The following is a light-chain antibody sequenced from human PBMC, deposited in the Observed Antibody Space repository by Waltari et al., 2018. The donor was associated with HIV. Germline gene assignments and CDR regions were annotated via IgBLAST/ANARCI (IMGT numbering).Light chain of an antibody. CDR2: RNN. CDR3: AAWDDSLSGWV. CDR1: SSNIRSNY. Sequence: QSVLPQPPSASGTPGQRVTISCSGSSSNIRSNYVYWYQQLPGTAPKLLIYRNNQRPSGVPDRFSGSKSGTSASLAISGLRSEDEADYYCAAWDDSLSGWVFGGGTKLTVL. V-gene: IGLV1-47*01. J-gene: IGLJ3*02.